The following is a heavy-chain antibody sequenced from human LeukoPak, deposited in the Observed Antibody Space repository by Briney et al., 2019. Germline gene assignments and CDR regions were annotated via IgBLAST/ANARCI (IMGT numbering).Heavy chain of an antibody. CDR2: INPNSGGT. CDR1: GYTFTGYY. CDR3: ARAQRTVSGLDV. Sequence: GASVKVSCKASGYTFTGYYMHWVRQAPGQGLEWMGWINPNSGGTNYAQNFRARVTMTTDTSINTAYLELTGLTSDDTALYYCARAQRTVSGLDVWGQGTTVTVSS. J-gene: IGHJ6*02. V-gene: IGHV1-2*02. D-gene: IGHD2-2*01.